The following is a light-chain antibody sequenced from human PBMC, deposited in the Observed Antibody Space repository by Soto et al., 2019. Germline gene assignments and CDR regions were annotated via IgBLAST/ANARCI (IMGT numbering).Light chain of an antibody. CDR1: QSVSSY. CDR2: DAS. CDR3: QHYSSSIT. J-gene: IGKJ5*01. V-gene: IGKV3-11*01. Sequence: IVLTQSPSTLSLSPGERATLSCRASQSVSSYLAWYQQQPGPAPRLLIHDASDRATGIPARFSGGGSGTLFTITISRLEPDYFAVYYCQHYSSSITFGQGTRLEIK.